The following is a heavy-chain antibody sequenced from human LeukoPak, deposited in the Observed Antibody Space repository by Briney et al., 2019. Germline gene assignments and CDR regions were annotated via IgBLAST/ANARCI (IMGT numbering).Heavy chain of an antibody. J-gene: IGHJ3*02. Sequence: HAGGSLRLSCVASGFTFSSYAMNWVRQAPGKGLEWVSDISVTAGNTYYANSVKGRFTISRDNSKNTLYLQLNSLRAEDTGVYYCAKHLTPGWEFDAFHIWGQGTMVTVSS. CDR1: GFTFSSYA. CDR2: ISVTAGNT. D-gene: IGHD1-26*01. V-gene: IGHV3-23*01. CDR3: AKHLTPGWEFDAFHI.